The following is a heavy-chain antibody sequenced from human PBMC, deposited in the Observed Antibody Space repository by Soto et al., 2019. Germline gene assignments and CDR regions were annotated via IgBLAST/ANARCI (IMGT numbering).Heavy chain of an antibody. V-gene: IGHV3-9*01. CDR3: ARAGNLRGHFDF. D-gene: IGHD4-17*01. J-gene: IGHJ4*02. CDR1: GFIFDDYA. CDR2: ITSNSGSF. Sequence: EVQLVGSGGGSAQPGRSLRLSCAASGFIFDDYAMHWVRQAPGKGLEWVSGITSNSGSFGHAYSVQGRFTISRDNAKKSLDLEMNGLRVEDTALYYCARAGNLRGHFDFWGQGILVTVSS.